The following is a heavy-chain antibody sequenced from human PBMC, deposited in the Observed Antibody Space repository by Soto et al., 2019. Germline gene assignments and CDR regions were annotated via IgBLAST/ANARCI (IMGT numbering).Heavy chain of an antibody. CDR2: IYHIGNT. V-gene: IGHV4-61*01. J-gene: IGHJ4*02. CDR3: ARETYSDSRTLNIHFDL. D-gene: IGHD3-10*01. Sequence: SETLYLTSTVSGGSVTSGINYWNWIRQPPGKGLEWIGYIYHIGNTNYNPSLKGRVTISIDTSRNQVSLKLFSVTAADTAVYYCARETYSDSRTLNIHFDLWGQGTLVTVSS. CDR1: GGSVTSGINY.